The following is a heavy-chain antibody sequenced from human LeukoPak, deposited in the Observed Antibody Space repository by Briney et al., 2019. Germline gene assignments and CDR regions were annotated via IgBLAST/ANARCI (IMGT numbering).Heavy chain of an antibody. CDR1: GFTFSSYG. Sequence: GGSLRLSCAASGFTFSSYGMHWVRQAPGKGLEWISYISRSSTTIYYADSVKGRFTISRDNAKSSLYLQMNSLRAEDTAVYYCASDPLSSSSFDYWGQGTLVTVSS. CDR2: ISRSSTTI. J-gene: IGHJ4*02. D-gene: IGHD6-13*01. V-gene: IGHV3-48*01. CDR3: ASDPLSSSSFDY.